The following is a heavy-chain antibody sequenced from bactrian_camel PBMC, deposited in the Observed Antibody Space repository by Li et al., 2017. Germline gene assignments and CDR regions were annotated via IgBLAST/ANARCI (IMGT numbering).Heavy chain of an antibody. V-gene: IGHV3S40*01. J-gene: IGHJ6*01. D-gene: IGHD4*01. CDR2: LSGTGSK. CDR1: GFTFSSYY. CDR3: TKDRAYGDGVLDFDS. Sequence: DVQLVESGGGLVQPGGSMRLSCKASGFTFSSYYMGWVRQAPGKGPEWVSALSGTGSKAYVDSVKGRFTISRDNAKNTVYLQLNSLKTEDMGIYYCTKDRAYGDGVLDFDSWGQGTQVTVS.